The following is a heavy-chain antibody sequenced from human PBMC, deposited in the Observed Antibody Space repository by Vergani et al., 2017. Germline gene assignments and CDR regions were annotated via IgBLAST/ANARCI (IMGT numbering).Heavy chain of an antibody. CDR2: ISAYNGNT. D-gene: IGHD6-19*01. CDR1: GYTFTSYG. V-gene: IGHV1-18*01. J-gene: IGHJ6*03. CDR3: ARERGVAGTILNYYYYYMDV. Sequence: QVQLVQSGAEVKKPGASVKVSCKASGYTFTSYGISWVRQAPGQGLEWMGWISAYNGNTHYAQKLQGRVTMTTDTSTSTADMELRSLRADDTAVYYCARERGVAGTILNYYYYYMDVWGKGTTVTVSS.